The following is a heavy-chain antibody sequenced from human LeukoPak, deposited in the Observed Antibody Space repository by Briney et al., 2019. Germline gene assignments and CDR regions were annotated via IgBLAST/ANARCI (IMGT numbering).Heavy chain of an antibody. Sequence: GGSLRLSCAASGSTFSNYGMHWVRQAPGKGLEWVAFIRYDGSNKYYADSVKGRFTISRDNSKNTLYLQMNSLRAEDTAVYYCAKDLITMIGYYFDYWGQGALVTVSS. D-gene: IGHD3-22*01. CDR1: GSTFSNYG. CDR3: AKDLITMIGYYFDY. V-gene: IGHV3-30*02. CDR2: IRYDGSNK. J-gene: IGHJ4*02.